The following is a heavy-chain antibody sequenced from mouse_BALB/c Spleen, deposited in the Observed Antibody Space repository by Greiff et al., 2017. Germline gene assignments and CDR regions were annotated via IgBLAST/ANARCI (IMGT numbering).Heavy chain of an antibody. CDR1: GYTFTDYA. CDR3: ARPYSSGYVWFAY. V-gene: IGHV1S137*01. D-gene: IGHD3-1*01. J-gene: IGHJ3*01. Sequence: QVHVKQSGAELVRPGVSVKISCKGSGYTFTDYAMHWVKQSHAKSLEWIGVISTYYGDASYNQKFKGKATMTADKSSSTAYMQLSSLTSEDSAVYYCARPYSSGYVWFAYWGQGTLVTVSA. CDR2: ISTYYGDA.